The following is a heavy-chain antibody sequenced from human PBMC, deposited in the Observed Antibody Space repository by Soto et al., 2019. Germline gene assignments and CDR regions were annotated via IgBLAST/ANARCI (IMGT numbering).Heavy chain of an antibody. CDR2: IYYSGST. CDR3: ARDLSYYDSSGYSNWFDP. D-gene: IGHD3-22*01. Sequence: PSETLSLTCTVSGGSISSGDYYWSWIRQPPGKGLEWIGYIYYSGSTYYNPSLKSRVTMSVDTSKNQFSLKLSSVTAADTAVYYCARDLSYYDSSGYSNWFDPWGQGTLVTVSS. V-gene: IGHV4-30-4*01. CDR1: GGSISSGDYY. J-gene: IGHJ5*02.